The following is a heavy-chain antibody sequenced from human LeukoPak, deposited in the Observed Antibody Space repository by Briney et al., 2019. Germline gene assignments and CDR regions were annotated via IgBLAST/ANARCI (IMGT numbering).Heavy chain of an antibody. D-gene: IGHD3-10*02. CDR2: ISSSGSTI. CDR3: AELGITMIGGV. CDR1: GFTFSSYE. V-gene: IGHV3-48*03. J-gene: IGHJ6*04. Sequence: GGSLRLSCAASGFTFSSYEMNWVRQAPGKGLEWVSYISSSGSTIYYADSVKGRFTISGDNAKNSLYLQMNSLRAEDTAVYYCAELGITMIGGVCGKGTTVTISS.